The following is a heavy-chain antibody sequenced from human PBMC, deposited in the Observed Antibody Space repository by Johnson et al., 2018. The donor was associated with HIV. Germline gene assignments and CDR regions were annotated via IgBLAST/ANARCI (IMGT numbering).Heavy chain of an antibody. V-gene: IGHV3-11*01. J-gene: IGHJ3*02. CDR2: ISHSATIT. D-gene: IGHD3-10*01. Sequence: QVQLVESGGGLVKPGGSLRLSCTASGFTFSDYYMSWIRQAPGKGLEWISYISHSATITHYADSVKARFTISRDNSKNTLYLQMNSLKTEDIAVYYCTTALEVRGADAFDIWGQGTMVTVSS. CDR1: GFTFSDYY. CDR3: TTALEVRGADAFDI.